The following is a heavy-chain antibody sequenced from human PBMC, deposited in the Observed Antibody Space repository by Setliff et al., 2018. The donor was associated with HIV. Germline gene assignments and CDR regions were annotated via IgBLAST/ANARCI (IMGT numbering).Heavy chain of an antibody. D-gene: IGHD1-7*01. Sequence: GESLKISCTASGFTLSSYAMHWVRQAPGKGLEWVAVISYDGTNKYYADSVKGRFTISRDNSKNTLYLQMNSLRVEDTAVYYCVKWNYPNSWGQGTLVTVSS. CDR2: ISYDGTNK. CDR3: VKWNYPNS. J-gene: IGHJ4*02. V-gene: IGHV3-30*04. CDR1: GFTLSSYA.